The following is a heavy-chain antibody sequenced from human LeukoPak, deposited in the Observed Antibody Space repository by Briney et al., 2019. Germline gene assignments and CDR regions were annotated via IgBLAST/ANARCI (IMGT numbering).Heavy chain of an antibody. D-gene: IGHD3-3*01. J-gene: IGHJ4*02. CDR1: GYTFTSHY. Sequence: GASVKVSCRASGYTFTSHYTHGVRQAPGQGHEWMGIINPSAGSTSYPQKFQGRVTMTRDTSTSTVYMELSSLRSEDTAVYYCAAPGAAGFVGNFWSGWLDYWGQGTLVTVSS. CDR3: AAPGAAGFVGNFWSGWLDY. CDR2: INPSAGST. V-gene: IGHV1-46*01.